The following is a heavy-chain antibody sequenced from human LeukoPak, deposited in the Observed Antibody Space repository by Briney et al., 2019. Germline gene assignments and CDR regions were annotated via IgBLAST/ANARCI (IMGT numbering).Heavy chain of an antibody. V-gene: IGHV1-2*02. D-gene: IGHD6-13*01. CDR1: GYTFTGYY. CDR3: ATGPHGSSWRDAFDI. CDR2: INPNSGGT. J-gene: IGHJ3*02. Sequence: ASVKVSCKASGYTFTGYYMHWVRQAPGQGLEWMGWINPNSGGTNYAQKFQGRVTMTRDTSISTAYMELSSLRSEDTAVYYCATGPHGSSWRDAFDIWGQGTMVTVSS.